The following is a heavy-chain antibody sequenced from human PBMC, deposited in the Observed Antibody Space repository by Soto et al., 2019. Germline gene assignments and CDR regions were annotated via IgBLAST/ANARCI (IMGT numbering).Heavy chain of an antibody. CDR1: GGSLSSYY. D-gene: IGHD4-4*01. V-gene: IGHV3-74*01. CDR3: ARGLPNYSSFDS. CDR2: VSSDGSST. Sequence: PSETLSLTCVVSGGSLSSYYWSWIRQAPGKGLVWVSRVSSDGSSTVYATSVKGRLTISRDNAKNTLYLQMNSLSDEDTAVYYCARGLPNYSSFDSWGQGTLVTVSS. J-gene: IGHJ4*02.